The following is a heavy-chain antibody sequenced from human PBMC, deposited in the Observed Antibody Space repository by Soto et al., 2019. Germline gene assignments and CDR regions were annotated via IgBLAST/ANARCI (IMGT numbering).Heavy chain of an antibody. CDR3: VNEGRLAVGGLDL. V-gene: IGHV3-74*01. D-gene: IGHD1-1*01. Sequence: GSLRLSCAASGFTFGNYCMHWVRQAPWRGLEWVSRMNSDGRSTNYADSVKGRFTVSRDNAKNTLYLQMNSLRAEDTAIYYCVNEGRLAVGGLDLWGQGAPVTVSS. J-gene: IGHJ1*01. CDR1: GFTFGNYC. CDR2: MNSDGRST.